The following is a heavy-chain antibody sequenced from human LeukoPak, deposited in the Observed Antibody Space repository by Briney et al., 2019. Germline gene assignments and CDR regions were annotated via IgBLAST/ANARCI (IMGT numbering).Heavy chain of an antibody. Sequence: GGSLRLSCAASGFTFSSYSMNWVRQAPGKGLEWVSYISSSSSTIYYADSVKGRFTISRDNAKNSLYLQMNCLRAEDTAVYYCAREPFGGNSYYYYYYMDVWGKGTTVTVSS. CDR2: ISSSSSTI. CDR1: GFTFSSYS. D-gene: IGHD4-23*01. CDR3: AREPFGGNSYYYYYYMDV. J-gene: IGHJ6*03. V-gene: IGHV3-48*01.